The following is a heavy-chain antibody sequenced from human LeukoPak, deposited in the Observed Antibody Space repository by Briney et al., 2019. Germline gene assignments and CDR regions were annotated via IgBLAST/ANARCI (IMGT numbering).Heavy chain of an antibody. CDR1: GYTFHSYW. Sequence: GESLKISCKGSGYTFHSYWIAWVRQMPGKGLEWMGIIYPGDSDTRYSPSFQGQVTISADKSIRTAYLQWSSLEASDTAMYYCARRKNQWLVGEAYFDYWGQGTLVTVSS. J-gene: IGHJ4*02. CDR3: ARRKNQWLVGEAYFDY. V-gene: IGHV5-51*01. CDR2: IYPGDSDT. D-gene: IGHD6-19*01.